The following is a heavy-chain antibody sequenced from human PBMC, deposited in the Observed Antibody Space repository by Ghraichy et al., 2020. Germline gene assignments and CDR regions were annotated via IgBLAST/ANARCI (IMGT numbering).Heavy chain of an antibody. CDR1: GGSFSGYY. CDR2: INHSGST. V-gene: IGHV4-34*01. Sequence: SETLSLTCAVYGGSFSGYYWSWIRQPPGKGLEWIGEINHSGSTNYNPSLKSRVTISVDTSKNQFSLKLSSVTAADTAVYYCARGRRLSYGMDVWGQGTTVTVSS. CDR3: ARGRRLSYGMDV. J-gene: IGHJ6*02.